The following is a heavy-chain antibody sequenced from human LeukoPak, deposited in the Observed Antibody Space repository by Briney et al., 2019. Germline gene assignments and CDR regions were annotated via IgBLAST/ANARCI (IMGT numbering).Heavy chain of an antibody. J-gene: IGHJ5*01. CDR2: IDRDGLRE. CDR3: GTSRWSGVVDS. CDR1: TRYFTNYW. Sequence: GGSLRLSCTASTRYFTNYWMHWVRQVPGKGLAWLSRIDRDGLREDYADSVRGRFTISRHNAKSTTYLQMNSLRAEDTAVYYCGTSRWSGVVDSWGQGTLVTVSS. D-gene: IGHD3-3*01. V-gene: IGHV3-74*01.